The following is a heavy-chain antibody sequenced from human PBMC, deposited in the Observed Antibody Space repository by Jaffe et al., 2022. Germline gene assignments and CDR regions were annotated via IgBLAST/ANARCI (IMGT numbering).Heavy chain of an antibody. D-gene: IGHD2-2*03. CDR1: GFTFSSYS. CDR2: ISSSSSYI. J-gene: IGHJ3*02. Sequence: EVQLVESGGGLVKPGGSLRLSCAASGFTFSSYSMNWVRQAPGKGLEWVSSISSSSSYIYYADSVKGRFTISRDNAKNSLYLQMNSLRAEDTAVYYCARMDIVVVPAARRSDAFDIWGQGTMVTVSS. CDR3: ARMDIVVVPAARRSDAFDI. V-gene: IGHV3-21*01.